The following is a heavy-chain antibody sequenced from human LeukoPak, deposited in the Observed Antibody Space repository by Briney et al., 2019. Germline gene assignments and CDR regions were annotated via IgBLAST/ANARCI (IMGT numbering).Heavy chain of an antibody. CDR3: ARRRFFSTVVTPDDAFDI. CDR2: INHSGST. CDR1: GGSFSGYY. V-gene: IGHV4-34*01. Sequence: PSETLSLTCAVYGGSFSGYYWSWIRQTPGKGLEWIGEINHSGSTNYNPSLKSRVTISVDTSKNQFSLKLSSVTAADTAVYYCARRRFFSTVVTPDDAFDIWGQGTMVTVSS. J-gene: IGHJ3*02. D-gene: IGHD4-17*01.